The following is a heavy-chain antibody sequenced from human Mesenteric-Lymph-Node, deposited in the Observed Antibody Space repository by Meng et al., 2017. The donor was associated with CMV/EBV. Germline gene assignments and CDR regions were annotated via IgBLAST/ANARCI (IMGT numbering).Heavy chain of an antibody. J-gene: IGHJ4*02. CDR2: AFYRSKWYY. Sequence: SGDSVSSNTAAWNWIRRSPARGLEWLGRAFYRSKWYYDYPLSLRSRVTINADTSKNQFSLQLKSVTPEDTAVYFCARDPDWGWLDFWGQGTLVTVSS. D-gene: IGHD7-27*01. CDR3: ARDPDWGWLDF. V-gene: IGHV6-1*01. CDR1: GDSVSSNTAA.